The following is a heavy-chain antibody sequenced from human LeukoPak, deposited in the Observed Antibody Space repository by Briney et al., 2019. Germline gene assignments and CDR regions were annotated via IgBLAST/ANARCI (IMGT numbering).Heavy chain of an antibody. V-gene: IGHV3-23*01. J-gene: IGHJ4*02. CDR2: ISGSGGST. Sequence: GGSLRLSCAASGFTFSSYAMSWVRQAPGKGLEWVSAISGSGGSTYYADSVKGRFTISRDNSKNTLYLQMNSLRAEDTAVYYXXKXXSGXPXTMXVVVVRGGYFDYWGQGTLVTVSS. D-gene: IGHD3-22*01. CDR3: XKXXSGXPXTMXVVVVRGGYFDY. CDR1: GFTFSSYA.